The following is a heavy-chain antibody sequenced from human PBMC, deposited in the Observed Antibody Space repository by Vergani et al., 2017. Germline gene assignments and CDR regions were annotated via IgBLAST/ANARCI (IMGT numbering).Heavy chain of an antibody. CDR1: GYSFINYW. D-gene: IGHD3-16*01. CDR2: IYPGDSDT. Sequence: EVQLVQSGAEVKKPGESLKISCKSSGYSFINYWIGWVRQMPGKGLEWMGIIYPGDSDTRYSPSIQGQVTISADKSISTAYLQWSSLKASDTAMYYRARWHLSWGKPADYWGQGTLVTVSS. J-gene: IGHJ4*02. V-gene: IGHV5-51*01. CDR3: ARWHLSWGKPADY.